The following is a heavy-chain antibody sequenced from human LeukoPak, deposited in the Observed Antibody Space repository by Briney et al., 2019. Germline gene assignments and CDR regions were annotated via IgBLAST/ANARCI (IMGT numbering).Heavy chain of an antibody. V-gene: IGHV3-30-3*01. D-gene: IGHD2-2*02. Sequence: PGGSLRLSCAASGFTFSDYYMSWIRQAPGKGLEWVAVISYDGSNKYYADSVKGRFTISRDNSKNTLYLQMNSLRAEDTAVYYCARQLGYCSSTSCYTFDYWGQGTLVTVSS. CDR1: GFTFSDYY. J-gene: IGHJ4*02. CDR3: ARQLGYCSSTSCYTFDY. CDR2: ISYDGSNK.